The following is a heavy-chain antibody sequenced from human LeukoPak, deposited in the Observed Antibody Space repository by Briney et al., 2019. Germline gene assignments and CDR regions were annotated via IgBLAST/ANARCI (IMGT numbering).Heavy chain of an antibody. CDR1: GFTFSDYY. V-gene: IGHV3-11*04. J-gene: IGHJ4*02. CDR3: AIQMTMITVVPYFDY. D-gene: IGHD3-22*01. CDR2: ISSSGTTA. Sequence: GGSLRLSCAASGFTFSDYYMAWIRQAPGKGLEGVSFISSSGTTAYYGDSVKGRFTVSRDNGKNALYLYMNSLRAEDTAVYYCAIQMTMITVVPYFDYWGQGALVTVSS.